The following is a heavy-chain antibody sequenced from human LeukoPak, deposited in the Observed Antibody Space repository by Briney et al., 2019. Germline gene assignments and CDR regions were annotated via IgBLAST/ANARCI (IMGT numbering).Heavy chain of an antibody. CDR3: ARAGASYSFDY. D-gene: IGHD2-21*01. Sequence: SETLSLTCSVSGASISSYYWSWIRQPPGKVLEWIGYLFHSGSTNYNPSLKSRVTISVDTSKNQFSLKLNSVTAADTAVYYCARAGASYSFDYWGQGTLVTVSS. J-gene: IGHJ4*02. V-gene: IGHV4-59*01. CDR2: LFHSGST. CDR1: GASISSYY.